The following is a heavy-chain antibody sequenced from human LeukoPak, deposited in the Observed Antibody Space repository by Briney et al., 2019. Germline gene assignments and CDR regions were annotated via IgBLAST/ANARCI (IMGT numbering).Heavy chain of an antibody. V-gene: IGHV3-7*01. CDR2: IKQDGSDK. CDR3: ARDGGRKEDY. CDR1: GFTFSSYW. Sequence: GGSLRLSCAASGFTFSSYWMTWVRQAPGKGLEWVANIKQDGSDKYYVDSVKGRFTMSRGNAKNSLFLQMNSLRAEDTAVYYCARDGGRKEDYWGQGTLVTVSS. D-gene: IGHD6-25*01. J-gene: IGHJ4*02.